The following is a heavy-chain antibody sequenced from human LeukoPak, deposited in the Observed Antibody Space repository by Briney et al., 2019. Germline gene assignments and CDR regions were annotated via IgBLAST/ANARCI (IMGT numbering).Heavy chain of an antibody. CDR2: INWNGGST. V-gene: IGHV3-20*04. Sequence: GGSLRLSXAASGFTFDDYGMSWVGQAPGKGLEWVSGINWNGGSTGYADSVKGRFTISRDNAKNSLYLQMNSLRAEDTALYYCARVAYCGGDCYTDYYYYYMDVWGKGTTVTVSS. J-gene: IGHJ6*03. CDR1: GFTFDDYG. CDR3: ARVAYCGGDCYTDYYYYYMDV. D-gene: IGHD2-21*02.